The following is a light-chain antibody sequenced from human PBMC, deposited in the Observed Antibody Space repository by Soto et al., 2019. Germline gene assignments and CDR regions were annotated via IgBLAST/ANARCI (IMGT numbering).Light chain of an antibody. CDR2: ATS. CDR3: QQRSLLFT. Sequence: EVVLTQSPATLSLSPGEGATLSCRASQSIGNYLAWYQQKPGQAPRLLIYATSNRATGIPARFSGSGSGTDFTLTISSLEPADFAVYYCQQRSLLFTFGGGTKVDIK. CDR1: QSIGNY. J-gene: IGKJ4*01. V-gene: IGKV3-11*01.